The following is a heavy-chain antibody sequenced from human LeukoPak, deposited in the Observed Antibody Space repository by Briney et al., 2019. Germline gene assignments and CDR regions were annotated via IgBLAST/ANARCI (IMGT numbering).Heavy chain of an antibody. CDR1: GFAFDEHG. J-gene: IGHJ4*02. CDR3: ARAPITSPFYFDY. D-gene: IGHD2-2*01. V-gene: IGHV3-20*04. Sequence: GGSLRLSCTASGFAFDEHGMSWVRQVPGKALEWASGINWSGGSTGYADPLRGRFTISRDNAKNSLYLQMDSLRAEDTALYYCARAPITSPFYFDYWGQGTLVTVSS. CDR2: INWSGGST.